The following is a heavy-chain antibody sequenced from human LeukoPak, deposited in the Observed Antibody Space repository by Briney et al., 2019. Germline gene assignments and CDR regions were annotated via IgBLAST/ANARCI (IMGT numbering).Heavy chain of an antibody. Sequence: GGSQRLSCAASGFTFSSYSMNWVRQAPGKGLEWVSSISSSSSYIYYADSVKGRFTISRDNAKNSLYLQMNSLRAEDTAVYYCARAQLWFGESPTLDYWGQGTLVTVSS. CDR3: ARAQLWFGESPTLDY. D-gene: IGHD3-10*01. CDR1: GFTFSSYS. CDR2: ISSSSSYI. V-gene: IGHV3-21*01. J-gene: IGHJ4*02.